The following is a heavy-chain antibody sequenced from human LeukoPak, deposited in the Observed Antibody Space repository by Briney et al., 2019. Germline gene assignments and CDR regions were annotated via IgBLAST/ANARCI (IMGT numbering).Heavy chain of an antibody. J-gene: IGHJ6*04. CDR2: INTNTGNP. CDR3: ARRSMVQHLDV. V-gene: IGHV7-4-1*02. Sequence: GASVKVSCKASGYTFISYSMNWVRQAPGQGLEWMGWINTNTGNPTYAQGFTGRFVFSLDSSVSTAYLQISSLKAEDTAMYYCARRSMVQHLDVWGKGTTVTVSS. CDR1: GYTFISYS. D-gene: IGHD3-10*01.